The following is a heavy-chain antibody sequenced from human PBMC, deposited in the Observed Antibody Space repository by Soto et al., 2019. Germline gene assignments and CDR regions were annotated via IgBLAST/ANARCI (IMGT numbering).Heavy chain of an antibody. CDR2: LYYGRSA. V-gene: IGHV4-59*01. CDR1: GDSISSYY. Sequence: QVQLQESGPGLVKPSETLSLTCAVSGDSISSYYCMWIRQPPGKGLESIGYLYYGRSANYNPSLKSRCPLSVDTSTNQCSLTLSSMPAADTAVYYCALRSMAVVPEYWGQGTLVTVSS. CDR3: ALRSMAVVPEY. J-gene: IGHJ4*02. D-gene: IGHD3-22*01.